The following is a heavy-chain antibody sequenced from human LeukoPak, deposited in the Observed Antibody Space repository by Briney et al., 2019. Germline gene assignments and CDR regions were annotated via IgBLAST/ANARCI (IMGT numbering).Heavy chain of an antibody. CDR2: IKQDGSEI. D-gene: IGHD3-3*01. CDR1: GFTFSSYW. CDR3: AKEAGDYDFWSGYPGDV. V-gene: IGHV3-7*03. Sequence: GGSLRLSCVVSGFTFSSYWMSWVRQAPGKGLEWVANIKQDGSEIYYVDSVRGRFTISRDNAKNSLHLQMNSLRAEDTAVYYCAKEAGDYDFWSGYPGDVWGQGTTVTVSS. J-gene: IGHJ6*02.